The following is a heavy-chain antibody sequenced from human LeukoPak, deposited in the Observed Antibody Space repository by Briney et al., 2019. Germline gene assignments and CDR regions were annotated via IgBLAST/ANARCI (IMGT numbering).Heavy chain of an antibody. CDR3: ARDRYDSSGYYDAAAGDDAFDI. J-gene: IGHJ3*02. V-gene: IGHV4-39*07. CDR2: IYYSGST. D-gene: IGHD3-22*01. Sequence: SETLSLTCTVSGGSISSSSYYWGWIRQPPGKGLEWIGSIYYSGSTYYNPSLKSRVTISVDTSKNQFSLKLSSVTAADTAVYYCARDRYDSSGYYDAAAGDDAFDIWGQGTMVTVSS. CDR1: GGSISSSSYY.